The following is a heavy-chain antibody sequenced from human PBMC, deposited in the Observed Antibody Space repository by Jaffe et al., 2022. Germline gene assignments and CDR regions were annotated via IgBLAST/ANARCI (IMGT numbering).Heavy chain of an antibody. CDR1: GFTFSSYS. CDR2: ISSSSSYI. V-gene: IGHV3-21*01. J-gene: IGHJ3*02. D-gene: IGHD6-19*01. CDR3: ARVGSVLWLDNLDAFDI. Sequence: EVQLVESGGGLVKPGGSLRLSCAASGFTFSSYSMNWVRQAPGKGLEWVSSISSSSSYIYYADSVKGRFTISRDNAKNSLYLQMNSLRAEDTAVYYCARVGSVLWLDNLDAFDIWGQGTMVTVSS.